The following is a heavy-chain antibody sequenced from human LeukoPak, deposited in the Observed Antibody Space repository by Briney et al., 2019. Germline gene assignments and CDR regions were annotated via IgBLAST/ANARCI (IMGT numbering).Heavy chain of an antibody. CDR1: GLTFRRYA. Sequence: GGSLRLSCVASGLTFRRYAMNWVRQAPGKGLEWVSAISGSGDSTYYADSVKGRFTISRDNSRNTLYLQINSLTAEDTAVYYCAKGDSGYDYGYYYGMDVWGQGTTVTVSS. V-gene: IGHV3-23*01. CDR2: ISGSGDST. CDR3: AKGDSGYDYGYYYGMDV. J-gene: IGHJ6*02. D-gene: IGHD5-12*01.